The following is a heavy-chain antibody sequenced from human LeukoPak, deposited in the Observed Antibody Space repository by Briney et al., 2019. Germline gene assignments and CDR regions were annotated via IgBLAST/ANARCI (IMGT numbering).Heavy chain of an antibody. V-gene: IGHV1-69*13. J-gene: IGHJ4*02. D-gene: IGHD1-26*01. CDR3: AREGVGATKRGAFDY. CDR2: IIPIFGTA. Sequence: SVKVSCKASGYTFTSYGISWLRQAPGQGLEWMGGIIPIFGTANYAQKFQGRVTITADESTSTAYMELSSLRFEDTAVYYCAREGVGATKRGAFDYWGQGTLVTVSS. CDR1: GYTFTSYG.